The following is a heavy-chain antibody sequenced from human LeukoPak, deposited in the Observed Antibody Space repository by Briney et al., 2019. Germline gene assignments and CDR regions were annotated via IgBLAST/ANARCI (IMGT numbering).Heavy chain of an antibody. D-gene: IGHD3-22*01. Sequence: PGGSLRLSCAASGFTFSSYAMSWVRQAPGKGLEWVSAISGSGGSTYYADSVKGRFTISRDNSKNTLYLQMNSLRAEDTAVYYCAKDPNYYDSSGYYPFDYWGQGTLVTVSS. CDR3: AKDPNYYDSSGYYPFDY. CDR1: GFTFSSYA. J-gene: IGHJ4*02. V-gene: IGHV3-23*01. CDR2: ISGSGGST.